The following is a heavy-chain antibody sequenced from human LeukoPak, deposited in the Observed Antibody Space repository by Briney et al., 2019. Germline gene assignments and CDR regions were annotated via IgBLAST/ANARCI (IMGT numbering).Heavy chain of an antibody. D-gene: IGHD2-21*01. CDR2: INVHNGNT. J-gene: IGHJ4*02. CDR3: ARVSGTYSVSVY. CDR1: GYTFTSYG. Sequence: GASVKVSCKASGYTFTSYGISWVRQAPGQGLEWMGWINVHNGNTDYAQKFQGRVSMPTDTSSSTAYMELRSLRSDDTAVYYCARVSGTYSVSVYWGQGTLVTVSS. V-gene: IGHV1-18*01.